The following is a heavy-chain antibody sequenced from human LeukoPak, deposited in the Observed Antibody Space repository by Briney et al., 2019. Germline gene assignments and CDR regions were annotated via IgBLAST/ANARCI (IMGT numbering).Heavy chain of an antibody. J-gene: IGHJ4*02. V-gene: IGHV3-23*01. D-gene: IGHD3-22*01. Sequence: GGSLRLSCAASGFTFSGYAMSWVRQAPGKGLEWVSAISSSGGSTYYADSVKGRFTISRDNSKNTLYLQMNSLRAEDTAVYYCARDSSGYYRDFDYWGQGTLVTVSS. CDR1: GFTFSGYA. CDR2: ISSSGGST. CDR3: ARDSSGYYRDFDY.